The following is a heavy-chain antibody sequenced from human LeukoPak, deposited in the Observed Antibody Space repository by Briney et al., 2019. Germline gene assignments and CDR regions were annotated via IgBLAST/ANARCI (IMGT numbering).Heavy chain of an antibody. D-gene: IGHD3-9*01. Sequence: GASLRLSCAASGFTFSNYAMSWVRQAPGKGLEWVSAIVGSGGSTYYADSVKGRLTISRDNSKNTLFLQMNSLRVEDTALYYCSKWGDYDVLTGYYDSDFWGQGTLVTVSS. J-gene: IGHJ4*02. CDR2: IVGSGGST. CDR3: SKWGDYDVLTGYYDSDF. CDR1: GFTFSNYA. V-gene: IGHV3-23*01.